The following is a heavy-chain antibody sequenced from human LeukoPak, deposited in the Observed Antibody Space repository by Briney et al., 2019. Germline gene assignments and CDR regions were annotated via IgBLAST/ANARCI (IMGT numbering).Heavy chain of an antibody. CDR2: TLCSGST. CDR3: ARYECGRGKAKFDY. J-gene: IGHJ4*02. CDR1: VGSISGYF. D-gene: IGHD2-21*01. V-gene: IGHV4-59*01. Sequence: PSETLSLTCTVSVGSISGYFWNWIRQPPGKGLGWIGYTLCSGSTNFNPSLKTRVTMSVDTSKNQISLKLSSVTAADTAVYYCARYECGRGKAKFDYWGQGTLVSVSS.